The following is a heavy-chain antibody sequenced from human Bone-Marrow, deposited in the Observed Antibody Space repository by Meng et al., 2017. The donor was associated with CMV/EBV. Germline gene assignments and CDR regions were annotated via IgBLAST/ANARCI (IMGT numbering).Heavy chain of an antibody. V-gene: IGHV3-30*02. J-gene: IGHJ4*02. D-gene: IGHD1-14*01. Sequence: GESLKISCTASGFTFNTYGMHWVRQAPGKELEWVGFIRFDGTDKHYADSVKGRFTISKDNSKNTLYLQMNSLRTEDTAVYYCGKDLTGYFDYWGQGTLVTVSS. CDR2: IRFDGTDK. CDR1: GFTFNTYG. CDR3: GKDLTGYFDY.